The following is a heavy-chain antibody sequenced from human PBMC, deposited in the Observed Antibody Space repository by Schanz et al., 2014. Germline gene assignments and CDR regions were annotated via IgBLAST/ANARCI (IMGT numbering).Heavy chain of an antibody. CDR3: AKDPSAARGIVGATTREYYFDF. D-gene: IGHD1-26*01. Sequence: EVQLVKSGGVVVQPGGSLRLSCAASGFTFDDYTMHWVRQAPGKGLEWAALISWDGGSTYYADSVKGRFTISRDNSKNSLYLQMNSLRTEDTALYYCAKDPSAARGIVGATTREYYFDFWGQGTLVTVSS. CDR1: GFTFDDYT. CDR2: ISWDGGST. J-gene: IGHJ4*02. V-gene: IGHV3-43*01.